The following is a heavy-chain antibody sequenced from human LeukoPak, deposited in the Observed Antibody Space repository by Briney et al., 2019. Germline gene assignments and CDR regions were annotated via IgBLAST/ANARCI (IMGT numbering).Heavy chain of an antibody. Sequence: SVKVSCKASGGTFSSYVISWVRQAPGQGLEWMGIINPSGGSTSYAQKFQGRVTITADESTSTAYMELSSLRSEDTAVYYCARDHAETYYYDTSGYYFDSWGQGTLVTVSS. CDR2: INPSGGST. CDR3: ARDHAETYYYDTSGYYFDS. CDR1: GGTFSSYV. D-gene: IGHD3-22*01. J-gene: IGHJ4*02. V-gene: IGHV1-69*11.